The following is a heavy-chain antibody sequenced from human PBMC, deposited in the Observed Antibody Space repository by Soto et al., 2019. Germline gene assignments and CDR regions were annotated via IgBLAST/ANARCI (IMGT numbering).Heavy chain of an antibody. CDR1: GCTFITFV. V-gene: IGHV3-13*01. CDR3: ARRGTNTMSAFDGLDV. D-gene: IGHD1-1*01. CDR2: IIFGGDT. J-gene: IGHJ3*01. Sequence: PGGSLRLSCTSSGCTFITFVVHWVRQGAGKGLEWVSGIIFGGDTFYPDSGKGRFIISRENAKNSLYLQMDSLRVEDMGVYYCARRGTNTMSAFDGLDVWGQGRKVTVSS.